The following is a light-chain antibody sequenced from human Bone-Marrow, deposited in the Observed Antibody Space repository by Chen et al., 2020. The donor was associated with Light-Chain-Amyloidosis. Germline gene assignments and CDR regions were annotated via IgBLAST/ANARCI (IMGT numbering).Light chain of an antibody. CDR2: DDS. Sequence: FLLTQPSSVSVAPGQTARMPCGGNNIGSTTVHWYQQTPGQAPLLVVYDDSDRPSGIPERLSGSNSGNTATLTISRVEAGDEADDYCQVWDRSSDRPVFGGVTKLTVL. J-gene: IGLJ3*02. CDR1: NIGSTT. CDR3: QVWDRSSDRPV. V-gene: IGLV3-21*02.